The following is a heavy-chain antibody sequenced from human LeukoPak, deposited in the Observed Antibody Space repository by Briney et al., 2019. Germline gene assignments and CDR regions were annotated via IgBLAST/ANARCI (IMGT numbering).Heavy chain of an antibody. Sequence: PGGSLRLSCAASGFTFSSYAMHWVRQAPGKGLEWVAVISYDGGNKYYADSVKGRFTISRDNSKNTLYLQMNSLRAEDTAVYYCAKDSRWFGSPGDYWGQGTLVTVSS. CDR1: GFTFSSYA. CDR2: ISYDGGNK. V-gene: IGHV3-30*04. D-gene: IGHD3-10*01. J-gene: IGHJ4*02. CDR3: AKDSRWFGSPGDY.